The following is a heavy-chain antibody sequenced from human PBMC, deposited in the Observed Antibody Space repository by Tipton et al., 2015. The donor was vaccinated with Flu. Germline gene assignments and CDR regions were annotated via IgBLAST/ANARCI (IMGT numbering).Heavy chain of an antibody. CDR1: GGSISSYY. V-gene: IGHV4-59*01. D-gene: IGHD3-22*01. CDR2: ISYSGST. J-gene: IGHJ3*01. Sequence: TLSLTCTVSGGSISSYYWSWIRQSPGKGLEWIGYISYSGSTNYNPSLKSRVTISVDTSKNQFSLKLSSVTAADTAVYYCARDYYDSRHDAFDLWGQGIMVTVSS. CDR3: ARDYYDSRHDAFDL.